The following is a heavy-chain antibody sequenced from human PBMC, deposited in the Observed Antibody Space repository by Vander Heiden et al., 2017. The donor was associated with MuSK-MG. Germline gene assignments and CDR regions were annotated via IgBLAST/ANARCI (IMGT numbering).Heavy chain of an antibody. Sequence: QVQLVQSGAEGKKPGSSVKVSCKASGGTFRSYAISWVRQAPGQGLEWMGGIIPIFGTANYAQKFQGRVTITADKSTSTAYMELSSLRSEDTAVYYCARDIVATIFSLGYMDVWGKGTTVTVSS. V-gene: IGHV1-69*06. CDR2: IIPIFGTA. CDR3: ARDIVATIFSLGYMDV. J-gene: IGHJ6*03. D-gene: IGHD5-12*01. CDR1: GGTFRSYA.